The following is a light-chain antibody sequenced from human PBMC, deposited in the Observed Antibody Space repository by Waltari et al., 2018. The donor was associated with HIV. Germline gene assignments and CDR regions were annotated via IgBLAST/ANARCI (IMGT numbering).Light chain of an antibody. J-gene: IGLJ2*01. CDR3: ASHAGSKDV. CDR1: SSDVGAYNY. Sequence: QSALTQPPSASGSPGQSVTISCTGTSSDVGAYNYVSWFQQHPGKAPKLMIYDVTKRPSGVPHRFSVPKSGNTASLTVSGLQAEDEADYYCASHAGSKDVFGGGTRLTVL. CDR2: DVT. V-gene: IGLV2-8*01.